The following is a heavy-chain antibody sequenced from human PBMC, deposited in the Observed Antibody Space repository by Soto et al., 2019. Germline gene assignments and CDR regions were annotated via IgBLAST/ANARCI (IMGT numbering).Heavy chain of an antibody. CDR1: GYTFTGYY. CDR3: AKGGAIVTAGTRVYLYNAMDV. J-gene: IGHJ6*02. Sequence: ASVKVSCKASGYTFTGYYVHWVRQAPGQGLEWMGWINPNSGDTYLAQRFQGRVTMNRDTSIGTAYMELRGLTSDDTAEYYCAKGGAIVTAGTRVYLYNAMDVWGQGTTVTVSS. CDR2: INPNSGDT. V-gene: IGHV1-2*02. D-gene: IGHD1-26*01.